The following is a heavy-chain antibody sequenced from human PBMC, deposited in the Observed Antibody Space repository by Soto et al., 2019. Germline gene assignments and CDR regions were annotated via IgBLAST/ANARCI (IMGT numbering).Heavy chain of an antibody. V-gene: IGHV3-7*01. CDR3: VKEIAAAQ. J-gene: IGHJ4*02. D-gene: IGHD6-25*01. CDR1: GFTFSNYR. CDR2: INKDGSQT. Sequence: EVQLVESGGALVQPGGSLRLTCATSGFTFSNYRMTWVRQAPGKVLEWVANINKDGSQTSFVDSVKGRFTIFRDNAKSSLYLQMNSLRGEDTAKYYCVKEIAAAQWGQGTLVIVSS.